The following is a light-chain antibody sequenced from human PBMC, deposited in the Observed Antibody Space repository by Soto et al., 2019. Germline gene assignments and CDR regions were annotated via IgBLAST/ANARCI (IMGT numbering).Light chain of an antibody. CDR2: GAS. Sequence: EIVLTQSPGTLSLSPGERATLSCRASQSVSSSYLAWYQQKPGQAPRLLIYGASSRATGIPDRFSGSGSGTDFTLTISRLEPEDFAVYYCQQYGSSPLTFGPGTKLDI. V-gene: IGKV3-20*01. CDR3: QQYGSSPLT. CDR1: QSVSSSY. J-gene: IGKJ3*01.